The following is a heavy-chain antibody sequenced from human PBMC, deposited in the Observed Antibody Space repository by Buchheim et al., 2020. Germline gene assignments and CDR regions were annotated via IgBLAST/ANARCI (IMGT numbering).Heavy chain of an antibody. CDR1: GFTFSSYA. CDR3: AKDPPSGYYYFDY. J-gene: IGHJ4*02. D-gene: IGHD5-12*01. Sequence: EVQLLESGGGLVQPGGSLRLSCAASGFTFSSYAMSWVRQAPGKGLEWVSTISGSGGSTDYADSVKGRFTISRDNSKNTLYLQMKRLRGEDTAGYYCAKDPPSGYYYFDYWGQGTL. CDR2: ISGSGGST. V-gene: IGHV3-23*01.